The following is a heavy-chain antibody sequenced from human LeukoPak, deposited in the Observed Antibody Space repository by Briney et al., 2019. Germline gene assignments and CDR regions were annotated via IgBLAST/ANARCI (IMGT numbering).Heavy chain of an antibody. Sequence: GGSLILSGEASGFTFNYFWRHWVRQVPGKGLVWVSGINNDGTATYYADSVKGRFTISRDNAKNTVYLQMNGLRAEDTTVYYCATASEYWGQGTLVTVSS. V-gene: IGHV3-74*01. CDR3: ATASEY. CDR2: INNDGTAT. CDR1: GFTFNYFW. J-gene: IGHJ4*02.